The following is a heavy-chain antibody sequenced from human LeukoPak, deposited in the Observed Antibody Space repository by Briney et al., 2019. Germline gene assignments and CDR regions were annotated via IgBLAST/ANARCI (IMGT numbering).Heavy chain of an antibody. Sequence: SETLSLTCTTSGGSITSYHWSWIRQPPGTGLEWIGYIYYSGSTNYNPSLKSRVTISVDTSKNQFSLNLRSVTAADTAVYYCARGSRDGYNHFDYWGQGTLVTVSS. CDR1: GGSITSYH. CDR3: ARGSRDGYNHFDY. J-gene: IGHJ4*02. D-gene: IGHD5-24*01. CDR2: IYYSGST. V-gene: IGHV4-59*01.